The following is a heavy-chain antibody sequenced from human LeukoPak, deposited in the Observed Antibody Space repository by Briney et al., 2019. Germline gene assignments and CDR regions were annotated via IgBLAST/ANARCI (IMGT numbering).Heavy chain of an antibody. Sequence: SVKVSCKASGGTFSSYAISWVRQAPGQGLEWMGGIIPILGTANYAQKFQGRVTITADESTSTAYMELSSLRSEDTAVYYCVGSGWYALDYWGQGTLVTVSS. CDR3: VGSGWYALDY. CDR2: IIPILGTA. D-gene: IGHD6-19*01. V-gene: IGHV1-69*13. CDR1: GGTFSSYA. J-gene: IGHJ4*02.